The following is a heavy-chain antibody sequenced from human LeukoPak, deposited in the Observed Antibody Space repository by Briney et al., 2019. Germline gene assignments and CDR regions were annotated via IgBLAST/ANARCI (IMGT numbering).Heavy chain of an antibody. V-gene: IGHV3-7*01. D-gene: IGHD1-26*01. CDR1: RLTFTYW. CDR3: AKDLVVGAPRELDY. CDR2: IKQDGGEK. J-gene: IGHJ4*02. Sequence: GGSLRLSCAASRLTFTYWMSWVRQAPGKGLEWVANIKQDGGEKYYVDSVKGRFTISRDNYKKTLYVQMTSLRAEDTAVYYCAKDLVVGAPRELDYWGQGTLVIVSS.